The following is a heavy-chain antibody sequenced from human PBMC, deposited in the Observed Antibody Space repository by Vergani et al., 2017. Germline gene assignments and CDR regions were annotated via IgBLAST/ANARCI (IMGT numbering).Heavy chain of an antibody. CDR1: SSYW. CDR2: IKQDGSEK. J-gene: IGHJ4*02. D-gene: IGHD3-3*01. Sequence: SSYWMSWVRQAPGKGLEGLANIKQDGSEKYYVDSVKGRFTISRDNAKKLLYLQRNSLRVEDTAVYYCARGKLVGVPSDYWGQGTLVTVSS. V-gene: IGHV3-7*03. CDR3: ARGKLVGVPSDY.